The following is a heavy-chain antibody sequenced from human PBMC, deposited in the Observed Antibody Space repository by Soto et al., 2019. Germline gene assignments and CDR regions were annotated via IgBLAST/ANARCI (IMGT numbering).Heavy chain of an antibody. CDR2: INPNSGGT. CDR1: GYTFTGYY. Sequence: ASVKVSCKASGYTFTGYYMHWVRQAPGQGLEWMGWINPNSGGTNYAQKFQGRVTITRDTSISTAYMELSRLRSDDTTVYYCACAYCSSTTCYVFDSWRRGTLVTVSS. J-gene: IGHJ4*02. CDR3: ACAYCSSTTCYVFDS. V-gene: IGHV1-2*02. D-gene: IGHD2-2*01.